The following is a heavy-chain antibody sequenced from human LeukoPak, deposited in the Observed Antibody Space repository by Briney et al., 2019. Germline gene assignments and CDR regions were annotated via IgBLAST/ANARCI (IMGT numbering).Heavy chain of an antibody. D-gene: IGHD2-15*01. Sequence: GGSLRLSCEASELRFGGHQMGWVRQAPGKGPEWVAKIIQDGSKEYYLDSVKGRFIISRDNGKNSLYLEMNSLRVEDTAVYYCARDWRQDNAFDLWGRGTMVTVSS. CDR3: ARDWRQDNAFDL. J-gene: IGHJ3*01. CDR2: IIQDGSKE. CDR1: ELRFGGHQ. V-gene: IGHV3-7*01.